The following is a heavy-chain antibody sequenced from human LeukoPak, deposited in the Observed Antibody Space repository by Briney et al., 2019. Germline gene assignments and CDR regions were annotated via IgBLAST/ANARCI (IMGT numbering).Heavy chain of an antibody. Sequence: PGGSLRLSCAASGFTFSIYAMHWVRQAPGKGLEWVAVISYDGTNKYYADSVKGRFTISRDNSKNTLYLQMNSLRAEDTAVYYCARDFMMSYYFDYWGQGTLVTVSS. D-gene: IGHD3-16*01. CDR3: ARDFMMSYYFDY. CDR1: GFTFSIYA. J-gene: IGHJ4*02. V-gene: IGHV3-30*03. CDR2: ISYDGTNK.